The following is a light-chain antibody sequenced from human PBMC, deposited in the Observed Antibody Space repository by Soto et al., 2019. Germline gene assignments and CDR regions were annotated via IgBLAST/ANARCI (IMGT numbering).Light chain of an antibody. CDR1: QTISSW. CDR3: QHYNSYSEA. Sequence: DIHMTQSPSPLSASVGDRVTITCRAGQTISSWLAWYQQKPGKAPKLLIYKASTLKSGVPSRFSGSGSGTEFTLTISSLQPDDFATYYCQHYNSYSEACGQGTKV. V-gene: IGKV1-5*03. J-gene: IGKJ1*01. CDR2: KAS.